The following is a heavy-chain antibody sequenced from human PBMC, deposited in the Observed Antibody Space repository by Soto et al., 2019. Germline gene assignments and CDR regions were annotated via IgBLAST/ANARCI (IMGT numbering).Heavy chain of an antibody. V-gene: IGHV3-66*01. D-gene: IGHD3-22*01. CDR2: IYSGGST. Sequence: EVQLEESGGGLVQPGGSLRLSCAASGFTVSRNFMNWVRQAPGKGLEWVSVIYSGGSTYYADSVKGRFTISRDNSKNTLYLQMNSLRAEDTAVYYCARGGPRSSGYDPFDYWGQGPLVTVSS. CDR3: ARGGPRSSGYDPFDY. CDR1: GFTVSRNF. J-gene: IGHJ4*02.